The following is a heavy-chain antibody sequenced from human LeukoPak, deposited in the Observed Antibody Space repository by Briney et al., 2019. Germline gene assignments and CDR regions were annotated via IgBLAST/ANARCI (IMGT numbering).Heavy chain of an antibody. CDR2: ISYDGSNK. J-gene: IGHJ4*02. CDR1: GFTFSSYG. D-gene: IGHD3-9*01. Sequence: GGSLRLSCAASGFTFSSYGMHWVRQAPGKGLEWVAVISYDGSNKYYADSVKGRFTISRDNAKNSLYLQMNSLRAEDTAVYYCARVNHFDWLLPLDYWGQGTLVTVSS. V-gene: IGHV3-30*03. CDR3: ARVNHFDWLLPLDY.